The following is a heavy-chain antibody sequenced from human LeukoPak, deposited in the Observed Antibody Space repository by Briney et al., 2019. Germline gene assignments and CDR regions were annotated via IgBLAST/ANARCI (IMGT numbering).Heavy chain of an antibody. CDR3: ARDLIGRSGWYDAGY. J-gene: IGHJ4*02. V-gene: IGHV4-4*02. Sequence: SETLSLTCAVSGGSISSSNWWSWVRQPPGKGLEWIGEIYHSGSTNYNPSLKSRVTISVDTSKNQFSLKLSSVTAADTAVYYCARDLIGRSGWYDAGYWGQGTLVTVSS. D-gene: IGHD6-19*01. CDR1: GGSISSSNW. CDR2: IYHSGST.